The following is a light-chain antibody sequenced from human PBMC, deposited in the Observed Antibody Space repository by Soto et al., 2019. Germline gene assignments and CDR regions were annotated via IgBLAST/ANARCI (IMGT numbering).Light chain of an antibody. CDR2: EDN. CDR3: QSYDSSNPVV. J-gene: IGLJ2*01. CDR1: SGSIASNY. V-gene: IGLV6-57*04. Sequence: NFMLTQPHSVSESPGKRVTISCTRSSGSIASNYVQWYQQRPGSAPTTVIYEDNQRPSGVPDRFSGSIDSSSNSASLTISGLKPEDEADYYCQSYDSSNPVVFGGGTKLTVL.